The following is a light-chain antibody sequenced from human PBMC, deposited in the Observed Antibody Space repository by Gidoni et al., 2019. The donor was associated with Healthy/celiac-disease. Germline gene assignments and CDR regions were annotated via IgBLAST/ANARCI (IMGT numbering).Light chain of an antibody. Sequence: EIVLTQSPGTLSLSPGERATLSCRASQSVSSSYLAWYQQKPGPAPRLLNYGASSRTTGIPDRFSGSGSGTDFTLTISRLEPEDFAVYYCQQYGSSPYTFGQGTKLEIK. CDR3: QQYGSSPYT. V-gene: IGKV3-20*01. J-gene: IGKJ2*01. CDR1: QSVSSSY. CDR2: GAS.